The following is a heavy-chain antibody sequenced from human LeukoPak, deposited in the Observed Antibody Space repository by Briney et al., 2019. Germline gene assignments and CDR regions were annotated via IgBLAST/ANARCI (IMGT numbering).Heavy chain of an antibody. D-gene: IGHD3-10*02. CDR1: GLTFNKYW. CDR3: AELGITMIGGV. J-gene: IGHJ6*04. CDR2: IKQDGSEK. Sequence: QTGGSLRLSCEASGLTFNKYWMTWVRQAPGKGLEWVANIKQDGSEKNYVDSVKGRFTISRDNAKNSLYLQMNSLRAEDTAVYYCAELGITMIGGVWGKGTTVTISS. V-gene: IGHV3-7*01.